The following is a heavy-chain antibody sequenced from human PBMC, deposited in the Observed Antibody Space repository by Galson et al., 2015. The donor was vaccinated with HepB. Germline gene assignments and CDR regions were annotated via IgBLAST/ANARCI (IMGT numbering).Heavy chain of an antibody. Sequence: SLRLSCAASGFTFSNYWMNWVRQVPGKGLMWVSSVKSDGSYTNNADSVKGRFTISRDNAKNTLYLQMNSLRVEDTAVYYCARDGTGYFDFWGRGTLVTVSS. D-gene: IGHD3/OR15-3a*01. CDR2: VKSDGSYT. V-gene: IGHV3-74*01. CDR3: ARDGTGYFDF. CDR1: GFTFSNYW. J-gene: IGHJ2*01.